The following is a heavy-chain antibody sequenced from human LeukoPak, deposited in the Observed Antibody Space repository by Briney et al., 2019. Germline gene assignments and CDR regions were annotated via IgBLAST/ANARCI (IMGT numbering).Heavy chain of an antibody. D-gene: IGHD3-10*01. V-gene: IGHV3-30*18. J-gene: IGHJ4*02. CDR2: LSYDGTHK. CDR1: GFSFSTYG. Sequence: GGSLRLSCAASGFSFSTYGMHWVRQAPGKGLEWVAVLSYDGTHKYYADSVKGRFTISGDNSKNTLYLQINSLRAEDTAVYWCAKDRFESSRYGAGTYSSLIFDYWXXGTXVXVSX. CDR3: AKDRFESSRYGAGTYSSLIFDY.